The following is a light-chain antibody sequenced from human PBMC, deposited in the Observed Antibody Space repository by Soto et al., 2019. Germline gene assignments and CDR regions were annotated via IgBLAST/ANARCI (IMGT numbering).Light chain of an antibody. V-gene: IGKV1-5*03. Sequence: DIQMTQSPSTLSASVGDRVTITCRASQSITSWLAWYQQKPGKAPKLLIYKASSLESGVPSRFSGSGSGTEFTLTISSLQPDDFATYYCQQYYSYVTFGGGTKVEIK. CDR2: KAS. CDR1: QSITSW. J-gene: IGKJ4*01. CDR3: QQYYSYVT.